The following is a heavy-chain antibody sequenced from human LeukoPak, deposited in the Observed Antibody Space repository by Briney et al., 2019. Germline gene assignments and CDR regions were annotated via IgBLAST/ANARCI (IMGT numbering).Heavy chain of an antibody. J-gene: IGHJ4*02. CDR2: ISSSGSTI. Sequence: GGSLRLSCAASGFTFSDYYMSWIRQAPGKGLEWVSYISSSGSTIYYADSVKGRFTISRDNAKNSLYLQMNSLRAEDTAVYYCARDWYYYDSSGYYSKNFDYWGQGTLVTVSS. CDR3: ARDWYYYDSSGYYSKNFDY. V-gene: IGHV3-11*04. CDR1: GFTFSDYY. D-gene: IGHD3-22*01.